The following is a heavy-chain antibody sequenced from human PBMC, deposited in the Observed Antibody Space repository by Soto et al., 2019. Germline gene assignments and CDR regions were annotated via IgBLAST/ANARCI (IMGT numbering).Heavy chain of an antibody. V-gene: IGHV3-23*01. J-gene: IGHJ1*01. CDR2: ISGSGGST. CDR3: AKDLTDSSSPPAEYFQH. D-gene: IGHD6-13*01. Sequence: GSLRLSCAASGFTFSSYAMSWVRQAPGKGLEWVSAISGSGGSTYYADSVKGRFTISRDNSKNTLYLQMNSLRAEDTAVYYCAKDLTDSSSPPAEYFQHWGQGTLVTVSS. CDR1: GFTFSSYA.